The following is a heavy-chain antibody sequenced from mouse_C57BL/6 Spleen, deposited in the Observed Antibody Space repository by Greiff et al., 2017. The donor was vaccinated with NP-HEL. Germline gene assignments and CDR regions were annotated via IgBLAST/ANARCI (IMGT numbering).Heavy chain of an antibody. D-gene: IGHD1-1*01. Sequence: EVKLVESGGGLVKPGGSLKLSCAASGFTFSDYGMHWVRQAPEKGLEWVAYISSGSSTIYYADTVQGRFTISRDNAKNTLFLQMTSRRSEDTAMYYCARATTVVEGYFDYWGQGTTLTVSS. CDR1: GFTFSDYG. CDR3: ARATTVVEGYFDY. V-gene: IGHV5-17*01. J-gene: IGHJ2*01. CDR2: ISSGSSTI.